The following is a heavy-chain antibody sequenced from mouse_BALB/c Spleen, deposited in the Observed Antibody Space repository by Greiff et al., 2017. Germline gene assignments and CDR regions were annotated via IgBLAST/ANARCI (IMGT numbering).Heavy chain of an antibody. CDR3: ARGLLRGDYFDY. Sequence: VQLQQSGAELMKPGASVKISCKATGYTFSSYWIEWVKQRPGHGLEWIGEILPGSGSTNYNEKFKAKATFTADTSSNTAYMQLSSLTSEDSAFYYCARGLLRGDYFDYWGQGTTLTVSS. CDR2: ILPGSGST. D-gene: IGHD2-3*01. CDR1: GYTFSSYW. J-gene: IGHJ2*01. V-gene: IGHV1-9*01.